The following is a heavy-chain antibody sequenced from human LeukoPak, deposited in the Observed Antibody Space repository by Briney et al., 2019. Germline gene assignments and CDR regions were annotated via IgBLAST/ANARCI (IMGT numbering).Heavy chain of an antibody. CDR3: ARGTGTTAYFDY. CDR2: ISGSSGYT. V-gene: IGHV3-11*06. D-gene: IGHD1-1*01. J-gene: IGHJ4*02. Sequence: LSLTCAVYGGSFSDYYMSWVRQAPGKGLEWVSYISGSSGYTKYADSVKGRFTISRDNAKNSLYLQVNSLRAEDTAVYYCARGTGTTAYFDYWGQGTPVTVSS. CDR1: GGSFSDYY.